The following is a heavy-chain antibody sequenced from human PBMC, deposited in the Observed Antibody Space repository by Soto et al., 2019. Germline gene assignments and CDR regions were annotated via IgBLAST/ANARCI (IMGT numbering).Heavy chain of an antibody. CDR3: ARTLGPQVTGYVDSDYRWTIDQ. Sequence: SQTLPLTYDISGDRVSSNDATWDWIRKSPSRGLEWLGRTYYRSRWQTDYAISVKSRISINPDTSNNQVSLQLTSVTAADTGVYFCARTLGPQVTGYVDSDYRWTIDQWGQGTLVTVSS. CDR1: GDRVSSNDAT. J-gene: IGHJ4*02. CDR2: TYYRSRWQT. V-gene: IGHV6-1*01. D-gene: IGHD4-4*01.